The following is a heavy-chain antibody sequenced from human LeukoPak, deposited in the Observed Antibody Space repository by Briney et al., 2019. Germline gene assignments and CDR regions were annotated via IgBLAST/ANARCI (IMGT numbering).Heavy chain of an antibody. Sequence: PSETLSLTCTVSGGSISSSIYYWGWIRQPPGKGLEWIGSIYYSGSTYYNPSLKSRVTISVDTSKNQFSLKLSSVTAADTAVYYCASGGEDSGSYGGDYWGQGTLVTVSS. D-gene: IGHD1-26*01. J-gene: IGHJ4*02. V-gene: IGHV4-39*07. CDR1: GGSISSSIYY. CDR2: IYYSGST. CDR3: ASGGEDSGSYGGDY.